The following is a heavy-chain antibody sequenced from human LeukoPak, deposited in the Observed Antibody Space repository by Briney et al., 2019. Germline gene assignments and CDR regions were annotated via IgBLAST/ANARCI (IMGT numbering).Heavy chain of an antibody. D-gene: IGHD2-2*01. CDR1: GGSISSGSYY. CDR3: ARDLAVVVPAADPYYYYYYMDV. CDR2: IYTSGST. V-gene: IGHV4-61*02. J-gene: IGHJ6*03. Sequence: SETLSLTCTVSGGSISSGSYYWSWIRQPAGKGLEWIGRIYTSGSTNYNPSLKSRVTISVDTSRNQFSLKLSSVTAADTAVYYCARDLAVVVPAADPYYYYYYMDVWGKGTTVTVSS.